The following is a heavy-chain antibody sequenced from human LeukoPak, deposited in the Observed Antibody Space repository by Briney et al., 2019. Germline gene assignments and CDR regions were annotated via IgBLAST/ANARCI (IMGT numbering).Heavy chain of an antibody. Sequence: GGSLRLSCAAFSGYWMTWVRQAPGKGLEWVANIKEDGSEKYYVDSVKGRFTISRDNAKNSLFLQMNSLKTEDTAVYYCGLGSGRTDFDYWGQGTLVTVSS. CDR1: SGYW. CDR2: IKEDGSEK. D-gene: IGHD3-10*01. V-gene: IGHV3-7*03. J-gene: IGHJ4*02. CDR3: GLGSGRTDFDY.